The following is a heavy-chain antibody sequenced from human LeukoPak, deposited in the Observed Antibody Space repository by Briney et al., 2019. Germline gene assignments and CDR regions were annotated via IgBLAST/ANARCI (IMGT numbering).Heavy chain of an antibody. CDR1: GFTFSSYE. V-gene: IGHV3-48*03. D-gene: IGHD6-25*01. J-gene: IGHJ2*01. CDR3: ARGPPWYFDL. Sequence: PGGSLRLSCAASGFTFSSYEMNWVRQAPGKGLELVSYISSNGSTIYYADPVKARFTISRDNAKNSLYLQMNSLRAEDTAVYYCARGPPWYFDLWGRGTLVTVSS. CDR2: ISSNGSTI.